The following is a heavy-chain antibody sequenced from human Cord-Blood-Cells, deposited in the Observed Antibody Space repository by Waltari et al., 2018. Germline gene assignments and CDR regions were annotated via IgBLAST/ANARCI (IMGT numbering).Heavy chain of an antibody. J-gene: IGHJ4*02. CDR2: IIPIFGTA. CDR1: GGTFSSYA. Sequence: QVQLVQSGAEVKKPGSSVKVSCKASGGTFSSYAISWVRQAPGQGLEWMGGIIPIFGTANYAQKFQGRVTITADESTSTAYMELSSLRSEDTAMYYCARALTGYYTTLTPPDYWGQGTLVTVSS. V-gene: IGHV1-69*01. CDR3: ARALTGYYTTLTPPDY. D-gene: IGHD3-9*01.